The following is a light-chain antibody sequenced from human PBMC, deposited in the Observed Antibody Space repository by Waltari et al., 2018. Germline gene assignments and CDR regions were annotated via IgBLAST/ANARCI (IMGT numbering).Light chain of an antibody. Sequence: QSALTQPRSVSGSPGQSVTISCTGTSSDVGGYNYVSWYQHHPGKAPKLLIFDVIKRPSGVPDCFSGSKSGNTASLTISGLQAEDEADYYCCSYAGSYTVVFGGGTRLTVL. CDR1: SSDVGGYNY. V-gene: IGLV2-11*01. J-gene: IGLJ2*01. CDR2: DVI. CDR3: CSYAGSYTVV.